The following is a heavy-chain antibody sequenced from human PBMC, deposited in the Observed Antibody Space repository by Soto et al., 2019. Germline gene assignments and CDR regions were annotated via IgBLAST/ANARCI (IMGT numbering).Heavy chain of an antibody. Sequence: GXSXKVSCKASGYSXSSHDIHLVRQTAGQGLEWMGWMQPSTGRTGYAQKFQGRVTMTSDTSINTAYMELTTLTSDDTAFYYCARGVSSGVDYWGQGTMGTVS. J-gene: IGHJ4*02. V-gene: IGHV1-8*01. CDR1: GYSXSSHD. D-gene: IGHD3-10*01. CDR3: ARGVSSGVDY. CDR2: MQPSTGRT.